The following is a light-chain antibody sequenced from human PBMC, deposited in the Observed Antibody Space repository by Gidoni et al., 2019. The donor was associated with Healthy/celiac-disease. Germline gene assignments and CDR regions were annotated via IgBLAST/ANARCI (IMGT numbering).Light chain of an antibody. Sequence: DIQMTKSPSSLSASVGDRVPITCQASQDISNYLNWYQQKPGKAPKLLSYDASNLETGVPSRFSGSGSGTDFTFTISSLQPEDIATYYCQQYDNLPLLFGPGTKVDIK. CDR2: DAS. J-gene: IGKJ3*01. CDR3: QQYDNLPLL. CDR1: QDISNY. V-gene: IGKV1-33*01.